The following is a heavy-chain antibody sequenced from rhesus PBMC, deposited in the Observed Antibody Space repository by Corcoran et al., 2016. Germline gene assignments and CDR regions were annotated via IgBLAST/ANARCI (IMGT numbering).Heavy chain of an antibody. D-gene: IGHD3-16*01. CDR2: IYGNSAST. J-gene: IGHJ4*01. Sequence: QVQLQQWGDGLVKPSETLSLTCAVYGGSISGYSYWSWIRQPPGKGLEWIGYIYGNSASTNYNPSLKNRVTISKDTSKNQFSLKLSSVTAADTTVYYCARDQYYSGSYYPDYWGQGVLVTVSS. CDR1: GGSISGYSY. CDR3: ARDQYYSGSYYPDY. V-gene: IGHV4-73*01.